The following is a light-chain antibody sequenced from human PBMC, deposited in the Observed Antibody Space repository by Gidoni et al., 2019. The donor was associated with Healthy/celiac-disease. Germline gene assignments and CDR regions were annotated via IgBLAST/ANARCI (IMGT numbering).Light chain of an antibody. CDR1: QSVSSSD. Sequence: ELVLTKSPGTRSLSPGERATLSCRASQSVSSSDLAWYQQKPGQAPRLLIYVASSRATGIPDRFSGSGSGTDFTLTISRLEPEDFAVYYCQQYGSSRWTFGQGTKVEIK. J-gene: IGKJ1*01. V-gene: IGKV3-20*01. CDR2: VAS. CDR3: QQYGSSRWT.